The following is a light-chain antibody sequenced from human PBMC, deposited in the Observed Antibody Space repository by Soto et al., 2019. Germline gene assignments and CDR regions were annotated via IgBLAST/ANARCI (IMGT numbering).Light chain of an antibody. V-gene: IGKV1-17*01. CDR1: QDIGTD. Sequence: DIQMTQSPASLSASVTDRVTITCRASQDIGTDLGWYQQKPGKAPERLIYEATVLQSGVPSRFSGSGSATEFTLTFSSLQPEDFATYYCVQHYSYPLTFGGGTKVEIK. CDR2: EAT. CDR3: VQHYSYPLT. J-gene: IGKJ4*01.